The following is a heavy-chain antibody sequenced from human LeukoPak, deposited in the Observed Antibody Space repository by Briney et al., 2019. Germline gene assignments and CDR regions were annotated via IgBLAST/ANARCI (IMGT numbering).Heavy chain of an antibody. Sequence: GGSLRLSCAASGFTFSSYEMDWVRQAPGKGWEWVSYISSSGGRIYYADSVKGRFTISRDNPKNSLYLQMNSLRAEDTALYYCTRDELRTGAFDSWGEGTMVTVSS. CDR1: GFTFSSYE. J-gene: IGHJ3*02. D-gene: IGHD1-7*01. V-gene: IGHV3-48*03. CDR3: TRDELRTGAFDS. CDR2: ISSSGGRI.